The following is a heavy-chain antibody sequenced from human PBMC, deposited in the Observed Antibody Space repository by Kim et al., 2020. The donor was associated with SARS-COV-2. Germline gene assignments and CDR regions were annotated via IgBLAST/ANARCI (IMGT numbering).Heavy chain of an antibody. V-gene: IGHV3-30*03. CDR2: ISDDGGKT. Sequence: GGSLRLSCGASGFTFSSYGMHWVRQAPGKGLEWLAVISDDGGKTAYADSVKGRFTISRDNAKNTLYLQMNSLRPDDTAVYYCARSGATGGICFRIEYWGQGSLVTVSS. CDR1: GFTFSSYG. J-gene: IGHJ4*02. CDR3: ARSGATGGICFRIEY. D-gene: IGHD2-8*02.